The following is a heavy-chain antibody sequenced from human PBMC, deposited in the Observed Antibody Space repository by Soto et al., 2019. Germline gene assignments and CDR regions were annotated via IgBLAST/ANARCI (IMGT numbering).Heavy chain of an antibody. V-gene: IGHV1-69*08. CDR1: GGTFSSYT. Sequence: QVQLVQSGAEVKKPGSSVKVSCKASGGTFSSYTISWVRQAPGQGLEWMGRIIPILGIANYAQKFQGRVTITADKSTSTAYMELSSLRSEDTAVYYCARDYCYGSGSYSYYYMDVWGKGTTVTVSS. J-gene: IGHJ6*03. CDR3: ARDYCYGSGSYSYYYMDV. CDR2: IIPILGIA. D-gene: IGHD3-10*01.